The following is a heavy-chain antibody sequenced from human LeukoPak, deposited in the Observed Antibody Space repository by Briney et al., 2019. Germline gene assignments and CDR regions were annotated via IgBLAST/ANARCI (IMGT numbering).Heavy chain of an antibody. CDR2: ISSSGSTI. CDR1: GFTFSDYY. V-gene: IGHV3-11*01. Sequence: PGGSLRLSCAASGFTFSDYYMSWIRQAPGKGLEWVSYISSSGSTIYYADSVKGRFTISRDNAKNSLYLQMNSLGAEDTAVYYCARAFWSGNNFDYWGQGTLVTVSS. CDR3: ARAFWSGNNFDY. D-gene: IGHD3-3*01. J-gene: IGHJ4*02.